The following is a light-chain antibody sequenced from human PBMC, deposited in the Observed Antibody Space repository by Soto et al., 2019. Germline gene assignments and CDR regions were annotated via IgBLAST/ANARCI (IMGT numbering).Light chain of an antibody. CDR3: QQYYSSPWT. V-gene: IGKV4-1*01. Sequence: DIVMTQSPDSLAVSLGERATINCKSSQSVLYSSNNKNYLAWYQQRPGQSPNLLIYWASTRKSGVPDRFSGSGSATDFTLTISSLQAEDVAVYYCQQYYSSPWTFGQGTKGDIK. CDR1: QSVLYSSNNKNY. J-gene: IGKJ1*01. CDR2: WAS.